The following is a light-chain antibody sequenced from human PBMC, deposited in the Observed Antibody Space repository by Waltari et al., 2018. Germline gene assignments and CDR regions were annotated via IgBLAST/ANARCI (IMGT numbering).Light chain of an antibody. CDR3: QQYNNWPLT. CDR1: QSIGNH. CDR2: RAS. Sequence: DTVMTQSPATLSAFPGERVTLSCGASQSIGNHLAWYQQNPGQPPRLVIYRASSSATGVQVRFRGSGSGTDFTLTISSLQSEDVAVYYCQQYNNWPLTFGGGTKVEL. V-gene: IGKV3-15*01. J-gene: IGKJ4*01.